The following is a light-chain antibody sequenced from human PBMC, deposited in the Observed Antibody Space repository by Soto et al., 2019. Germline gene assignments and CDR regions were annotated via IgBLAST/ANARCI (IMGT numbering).Light chain of an antibody. V-gene: IGLV2-8*01. J-gene: IGLJ1*01. CDR1: SSDVGAYNY. CDR2: EVS. CDR3: FSYAGSKNV. Sequence: QSALTQPPSASGSPGQSVTISCTGTSSDVGAYNYVSWYQHHPGKAPKLMIYEVSKRPSGVPDRFSASKSGNTASLTVSGLQADDEADYYCFSYAGSKNVFGTGTKLTVL.